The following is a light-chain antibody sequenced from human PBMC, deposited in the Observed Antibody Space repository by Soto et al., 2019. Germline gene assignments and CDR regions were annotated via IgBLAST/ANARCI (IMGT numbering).Light chain of an antibody. CDR2: GAS. Sequence: EIVLTQSPGILSLSPGEGVTLSCRASQSINSNFLAWYQQKPGQAPRLLFYGASTRATGVSDRFSGSGSETDFSLTISRLEPEDFAIYYCQQYDASPITFGQGTRLEI. CDR1: QSINSNF. V-gene: IGKV3-20*01. CDR3: QQYDASPIT. J-gene: IGKJ5*01.